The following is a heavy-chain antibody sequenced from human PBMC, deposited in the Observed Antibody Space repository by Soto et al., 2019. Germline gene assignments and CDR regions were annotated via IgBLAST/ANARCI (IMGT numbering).Heavy chain of an antibody. V-gene: IGHV1-69*01. Sequence: QVQLVQSGAEVKKPGSSVKVSCKASGGTFSSYAISWVRQAPGQGLEWMGGIIPIFGTANYAQKFQGRVTTTADESTSTAYMELSSLRSEDTAVYYCARDARRYYDSSGYYSNWFDPWGQGTLVTVSS. CDR2: IIPIFGTA. CDR1: GGTFSSYA. CDR3: ARDARRYYDSSGYYSNWFDP. D-gene: IGHD3-22*01. J-gene: IGHJ5*02.